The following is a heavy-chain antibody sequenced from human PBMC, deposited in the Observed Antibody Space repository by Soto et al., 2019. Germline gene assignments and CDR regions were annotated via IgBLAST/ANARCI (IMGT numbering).Heavy chain of an antibody. D-gene: IGHD4-17*01. CDR2: IYSGGST. Sequence: GGSLRLSCAASGFTFSSYAMHWVRQAPGKGLEWVSVIYSGGSTYYADSVKGRFTISRDNSKNTLYLQMNSLRAEDTAVYYCAREYGDTDNWFDPWGQGTLVTISS. J-gene: IGHJ5*02. CDR3: AREYGDTDNWFDP. CDR1: GFTFSSYA. V-gene: IGHV3-66*01.